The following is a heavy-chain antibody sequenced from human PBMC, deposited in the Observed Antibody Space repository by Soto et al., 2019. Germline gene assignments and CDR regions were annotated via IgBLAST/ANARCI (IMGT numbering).Heavy chain of an antibody. CDR2: INPNSGGT. D-gene: IGHD3-16*02. Sequence: ASVKVSCKASGYTFTGYYMHWVRQAPGQGLEWMGWINPNSGGTNYAQKFQGWVTMTRDTSISTAYMELSRLRSDDTAVYYCARGSNWAFGGVIVFSFDYWGQGTLVTVSS. CDR1: GYTFTGYY. CDR3: ARGSNWAFGGVIVFSFDY. J-gene: IGHJ4*02. V-gene: IGHV1-2*04.